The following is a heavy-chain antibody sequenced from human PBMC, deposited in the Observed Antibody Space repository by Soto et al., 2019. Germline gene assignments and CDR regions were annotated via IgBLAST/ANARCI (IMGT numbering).Heavy chain of an antibody. CDR3: ARDRIVVVPAATNYYYYGMDV. Sequence: SSVQVSYQPSRYTFTSYRIRLVRPAPRQRLQWMGWISAYNGNTNYAQKLQGRVTMTTDTSTSTAYMELRSLRSDDTAVYYCARDRIVVVPAATNYYYYGMDVWGQGTTVTVSS. D-gene: IGHD2-2*01. CDR1: RYTFTSYR. J-gene: IGHJ6*02. CDR2: ISAYNGNT. V-gene: IGHV1-18*04.